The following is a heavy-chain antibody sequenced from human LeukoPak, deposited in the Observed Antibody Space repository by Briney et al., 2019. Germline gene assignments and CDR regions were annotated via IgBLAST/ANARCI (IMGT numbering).Heavy chain of an antibody. CDR3: ASGSGSYSHWFDP. CDR2: IYNSGST. V-gene: IGHV4-59*12. Sequence: SETLSLTCTVSGGSISSYYWNWIRQPPGKGLEWIGYIYNSGSTNYNPSLKSRVTMSVDTSKNQFSLKLTSVTAADTAVYYCASGSGSYSHWFDPWGQGILVTVSS. J-gene: IGHJ5*02. CDR1: GGSISSYY. D-gene: IGHD3-10*01.